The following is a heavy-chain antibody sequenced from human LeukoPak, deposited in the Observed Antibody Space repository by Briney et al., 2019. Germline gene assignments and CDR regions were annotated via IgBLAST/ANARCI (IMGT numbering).Heavy chain of an antibody. V-gene: IGHV3-21*01. CDR1: GFTFSSYS. Sequence: PGGSLSLSCAASGFTFSSYSMNWVCQAPGKGLEWVSSISSSGSYIYYADSVKGRFTISRDNAKNSLYLQMNSPRAEDTAVYCCAREGYSDYVGNDYWGQGTLVTVSS. J-gene: IGHJ4*02. CDR2: ISSSGSYI. D-gene: IGHD5-12*01. CDR3: AREGYSDYVGNDY.